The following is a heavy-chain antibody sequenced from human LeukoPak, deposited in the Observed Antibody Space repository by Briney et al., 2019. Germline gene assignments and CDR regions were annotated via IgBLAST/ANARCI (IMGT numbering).Heavy chain of an antibody. V-gene: IGHV4-59*02. CDR1: GGSVSTHY. CDR3: ARSESGDDSGDC. Sequence: SQRLSLTCTVSGGSVSTHYWSWIRQPPGKGLEWIGSMYYSGSPKYNSSIQSRVTISIDTSKNQFSLKLSSVTAADTAVYYCARSESGDDSGDCWGHAPLLTVSP. J-gene: IGHJ4*03. D-gene: IGHD2-21*02. CDR2: MYYSGSP.